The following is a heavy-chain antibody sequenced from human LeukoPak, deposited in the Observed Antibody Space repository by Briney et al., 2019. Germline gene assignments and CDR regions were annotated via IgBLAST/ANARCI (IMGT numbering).Heavy chain of an antibody. CDR1: GFTFSSYS. Sequence: GGSLRLSCAASGFTFSSYSMNWVRQAPGKGLEWVSSISSSSSYIYYADSVKGRFTISRDNAKNSLYLQMNSLRAEDTAVYYCARAWGATDDAFDIWGQGTMVTVSS. D-gene: IGHD3-16*01. CDR3: ARAWGATDDAFDI. J-gene: IGHJ3*02. V-gene: IGHV3-21*01. CDR2: ISSSSSYI.